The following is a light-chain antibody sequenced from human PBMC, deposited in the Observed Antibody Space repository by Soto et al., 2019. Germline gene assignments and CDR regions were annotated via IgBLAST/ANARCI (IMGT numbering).Light chain of an antibody. V-gene: IGLV2-14*01. CDR1: SSDVGGYNY. Sequence: QSALTQPASVSGSPGQSITISCTGTSSDVGGYNYVSWYQQHPGKAPKLMIYEVSNRPSGVSNRFSGSKSGNTASLTISGLXAXXXADYYCSSYTSSSTLAVFGGGTKLTVL. J-gene: IGLJ3*02. CDR2: EVS. CDR3: SSYTSSSTLAV.